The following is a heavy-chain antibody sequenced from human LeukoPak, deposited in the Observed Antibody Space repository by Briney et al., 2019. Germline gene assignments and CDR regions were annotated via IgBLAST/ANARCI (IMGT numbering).Heavy chain of an antibody. CDR3: VRGTGY. V-gene: IGHV3-64D*06. Sequence: GGSLRLSCSVSGFTFSTYVMHWVRQAPGKGLEYVSAISSNGDNTYYADSVKGRFTIPRDNSKNTLYLQMSSLRADDTAVYYCVRGTGYWGQGTLVTASS. CDR1: GFTFSTYV. J-gene: IGHJ4*02. CDR2: ISSNGDNT.